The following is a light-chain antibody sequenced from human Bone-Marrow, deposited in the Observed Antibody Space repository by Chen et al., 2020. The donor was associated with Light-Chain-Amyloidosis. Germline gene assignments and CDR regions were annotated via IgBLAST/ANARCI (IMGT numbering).Light chain of an antibody. Sequence: SYELTQPPSVSVSPGQTARITCSGDDLPTKYAYWYQQKPGQAPVLVIHRDTERPSGSSERFSGSSSGTTATLTISGVQAEDESDYHCQSADSSGTYDVIFGGGTKLTVL. CDR2: RDT. J-gene: IGLJ2*01. CDR3: QSADSSGTYDVI. V-gene: IGLV3-25*03. CDR1: DLPTKY.